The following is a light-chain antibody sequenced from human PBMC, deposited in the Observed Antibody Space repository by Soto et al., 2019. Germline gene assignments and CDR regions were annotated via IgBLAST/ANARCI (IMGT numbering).Light chain of an antibody. V-gene: IGKV3-15*01. CDR3: QQDNNWPRAT. Sequence: ETVMTQSPATLSVSPGERATLSCRASQSISSNLAWYQQKPGQAPRLLMFRTSTRATGIPARFSGSGSGTEFNITISSLQSEDVAVYYCQQDNNWPRATFGGGTKVELK. CDR2: RTS. CDR1: QSISSN. J-gene: IGKJ4*01.